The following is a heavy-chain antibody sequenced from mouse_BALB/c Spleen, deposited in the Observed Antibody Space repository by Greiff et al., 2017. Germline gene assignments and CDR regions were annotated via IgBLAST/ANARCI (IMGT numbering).Heavy chain of an antibody. CDR3: ARCYSYWYFDV. D-gene: IGHD2-12*01. CDR1: GYTFTDYN. V-gene: IGHV1S29*02. J-gene: IGHJ1*01. CDR2: IYPYNGGT. Sequence: VQLQQSGPELVKPGASVKISCKASGYTFTDYNMHWVKQSHGKSLEWIGYIYPYNGGTGYNQKFKSKATLTVDNSSSTAYMELRSLTSEDSAVYYCARCYSYWYFDVWGAGTTVTVSS.